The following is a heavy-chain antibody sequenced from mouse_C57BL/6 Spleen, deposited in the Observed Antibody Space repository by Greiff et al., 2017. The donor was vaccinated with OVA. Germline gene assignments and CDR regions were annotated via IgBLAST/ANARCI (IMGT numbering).Heavy chain of an antibody. CDR2: ISNGGGST. CDR3: ARQGPYDYDDAWFAY. D-gene: IGHD2-4*01. CDR1: GFTFSDYY. V-gene: IGHV5-12*01. Sequence: EVKLMESGGGLVQPGGSLKLSCAASGFTFSDYYMYWVRQTPEKRLEWVAYISNGGGSTYYPDTVKGRFTISRDNAKNTLYLQMSRLKSEDTAMYYCARQGPYDYDDAWFAYWGQGTLVTVSA. J-gene: IGHJ3*01.